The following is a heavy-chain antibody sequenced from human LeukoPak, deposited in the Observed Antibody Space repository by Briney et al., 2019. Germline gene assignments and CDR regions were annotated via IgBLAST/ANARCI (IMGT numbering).Heavy chain of an antibody. Sequence: PSETLSLTCTVSGGSISSYYWSWIRQPPGKTLEWIGYIYNSGSTSYNPSLKSRVTVSIDTSKNQFSLQLSSVTAADTAVYYCARGGYYYLDVWGRGTTVTVSS. CDR2: IYNSGST. V-gene: IGHV4-59*01. J-gene: IGHJ6*03. CDR3: ARGGYYYLDV. CDR1: GGSISSYY.